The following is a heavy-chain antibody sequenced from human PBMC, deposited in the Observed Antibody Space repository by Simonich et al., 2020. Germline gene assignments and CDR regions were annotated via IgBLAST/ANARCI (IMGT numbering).Heavy chain of an antibody. Sequence: QVQLQESGPGLVKPSETLSLTCTVSGGSISSYYWSWIRQPPGKGLEWIGYIYYSGGTNYNPSLKSRVTISVDTSKNQFSLKLSSVTAADTAVYYCARQEYSSSSFDYWGQGTLVTVSS. CDR1: GGSISSYY. D-gene: IGHD6-6*01. V-gene: IGHV4-59*08. CDR3: ARQEYSSSSFDY. CDR2: IYYSGGT. J-gene: IGHJ4*02.